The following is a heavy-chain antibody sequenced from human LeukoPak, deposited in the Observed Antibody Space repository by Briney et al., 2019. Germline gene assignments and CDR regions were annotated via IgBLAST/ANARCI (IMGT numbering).Heavy chain of an antibody. CDR1: GYTFTGYY. J-gene: IGHJ4*02. D-gene: IGHD3-16*02. CDR3: ASQSWDSDYVWGSYLSC. CDR2: INPNSGGT. V-gene: IGHV1-2*02. Sequence: GASVEVSCKDSGYTFTGYYLHWVRQAPGQGLEWMGWINPNSGGTNYAQKFQGRVTMTRDTSISTAYMELSRLRSDDTAVYYCASQSWDSDYVWGSYLSCWGQGTLVTVSS.